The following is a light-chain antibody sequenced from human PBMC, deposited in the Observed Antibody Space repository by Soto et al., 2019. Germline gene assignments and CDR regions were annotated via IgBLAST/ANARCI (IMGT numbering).Light chain of an antibody. CDR3: QQYGTSRVT. Sequence: EIVLTQSPGTLSLSPGERATLSCRASQNVNNNLAWYQHKPGQAPRLLIYSASSRAAGIPDRFSGSGPRTDFTLTISRLEPEDFAVYYCQQYGTSRVTFGPGTKVDIK. V-gene: IGKV3-20*01. J-gene: IGKJ3*01. CDR1: QNVNNN. CDR2: SAS.